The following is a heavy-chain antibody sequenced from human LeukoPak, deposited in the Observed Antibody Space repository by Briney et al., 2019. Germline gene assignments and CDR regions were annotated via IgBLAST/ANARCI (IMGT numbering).Heavy chain of an antibody. Sequence: SQTLSLTCTVSGGSISSGGYYWSWIRQHPGRGLEWIGYIYYTGNTYYNPSLKSRVTLSVDTSKNQFSLNLSSVTAADTAVYHCARGGTPYYFDYWGQGTLVTVSS. CDR2: IYYTGNT. J-gene: IGHJ4*02. CDR1: GGSISSGGYY. CDR3: ARGGTPYYFDY. D-gene: IGHD3-16*01. V-gene: IGHV4-31*03.